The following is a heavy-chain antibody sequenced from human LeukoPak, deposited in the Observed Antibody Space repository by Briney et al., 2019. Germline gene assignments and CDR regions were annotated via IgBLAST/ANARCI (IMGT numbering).Heavy chain of an antibody. CDR1: GFTFSSYS. J-gene: IGHJ6*04. V-gene: IGHV3-21*01. CDR2: ISSSSSYI. Sequence: PGGSLRLSCAASGFTFSSYSMNWVRQAPGKGLEWVSSISSSSSYIYYADSVKGRFTISRDNAKNSLYLQMNSLRAEDTAVYYCARDTSEGITIFGVVHVAMDVWGKGTTVTVSS. CDR3: ARDTSEGITIFGVVHVAMDV. D-gene: IGHD3-3*01.